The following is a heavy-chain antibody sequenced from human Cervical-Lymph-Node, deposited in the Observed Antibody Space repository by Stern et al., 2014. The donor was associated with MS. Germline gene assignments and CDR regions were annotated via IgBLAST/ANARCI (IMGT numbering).Heavy chain of an antibody. V-gene: IGHV1-69*01. CDR1: GGTFSSAA. CDR2: IIPIFGTA. J-gene: IGHJ6*02. CDR3: ARDPNGMDV. Sequence: QVQLVQYGAEVKKPGSSVKVCRKGSGGTFSSAATSWVRVEPDPALEWMGGIIPIFGTANYAQKFQGRVTITADESTSTAYMELSSLRSEDTAVYYCARDPNGMDVWGQGTTVTVSS.